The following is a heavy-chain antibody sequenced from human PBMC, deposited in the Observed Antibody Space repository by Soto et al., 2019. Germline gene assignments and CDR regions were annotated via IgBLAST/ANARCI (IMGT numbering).Heavy chain of an antibody. J-gene: IGHJ3*02. V-gene: IGHV1-69*13. CDR3: ARGGVDTAMVDAFDI. CDR2: IIPIFGTA. Sequence: SVKVSCKASGGTFSSYAISWVRQAPGRGLEWMGGIIPIFGTANYAQKFQGRVTITADESTSTAYMELSSLRSEDTAVYYCARGGVDTAMVDAFDIWGQGTMVTVSS. D-gene: IGHD5-18*01. CDR1: GGTFSSYA.